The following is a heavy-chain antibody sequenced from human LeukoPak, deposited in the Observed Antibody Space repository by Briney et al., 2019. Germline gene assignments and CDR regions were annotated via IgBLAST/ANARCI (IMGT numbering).Heavy chain of an antibody. V-gene: IGHV3-23*01. Sequence: PGGSLRLSCAASGFTFSSYAMSWVRQAPGKGLEWVSIISGSGGSTYFADSVKGRFTISRDNSKNTLYLQMNSLRVEDTAVYYCAKLYYYESSGYNHPFFDNWGQGTLVTVSS. CDR3: AKLYYYESSGYNHPFFDN. CDR1: GFTFSSYA. J-gene: IGHJ4*02. D-gene: IGHD3-22*01. CDR2: ISGSGGST.